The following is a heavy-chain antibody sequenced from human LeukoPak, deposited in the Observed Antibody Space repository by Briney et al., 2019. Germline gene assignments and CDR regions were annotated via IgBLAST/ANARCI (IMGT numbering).Heavy chain of an antibody. CDR2: IYPGDSDT. CDR3: ARHVSFYSYGYQDWFDP. CDR1: GYSFTSYW. J-gene: IGHJ5*02. D-gene: IGHD5-18*01. Sequence: GESLKISCKGSGYSFTSYWIGWVRQMPGKGLEWMGIIYPGDSDTRYSPSFQGQVTISADKSISTDYLQWSSLKASDTAMYYCARHVSFYSYGYQDWFDPWGQGTLVTVSS. V-gene: IGHV5-51*01.